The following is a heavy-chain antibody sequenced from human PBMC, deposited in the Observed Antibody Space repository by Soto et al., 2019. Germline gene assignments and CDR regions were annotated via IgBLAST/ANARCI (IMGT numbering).Heavy chain of an antibody. Sequence: PGGSLRLSCTASGFTFNTHWMHWVRRAPGKGLVWVSRIYFDGTTTNYADSVKGRLTVSRDNAKNTVYLHVNTLRDEDTAVYYCARGGAMGVDYWGQGTLVTVSS. CDR2: IYFDGTTT. J-gene: IGHJ4*02. CDR3: ARGGAMGVDY. D-gene: IGHD1-26*01. CDR1: GFTFNTHW. V-gene: IGHV3-74*01.